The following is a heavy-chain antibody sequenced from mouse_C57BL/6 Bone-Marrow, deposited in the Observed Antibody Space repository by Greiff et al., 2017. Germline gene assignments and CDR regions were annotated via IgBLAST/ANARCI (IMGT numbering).Heavy chain of an antibody. CDR3: AREKFDGYFLHFDY. V-gene: IGHV3-6*01. J-gene: IGHJ2*01. CDR1: GYSITSGYY. CDR2: ISYDGSN. D-gene: IGHD2-3*01. Sequence: EVKLQESGPGLVKPSQSLSLTCSVTGYSITSGYYWNWIRQFPGNKLEWMGYISYDGSNNYNPSLKNRISITRDTSKNQFFLKLNSVTTEDTATYYCAREKFDGYFLHFDYWGQGTTLTVSS.